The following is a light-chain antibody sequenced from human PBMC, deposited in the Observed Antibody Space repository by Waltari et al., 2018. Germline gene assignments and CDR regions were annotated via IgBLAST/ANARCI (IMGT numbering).Light chain of an antibody. CDR3: QQYYSIPWT. CDR1: QSVFYSNNKNY. Sequence: DIVMTQSPDSLPVSLGERAPIHCKSSQSVFYSNNKNYLAWYQQKAGQPPRLLIHWASTRDSGVPDRFSGSGSGTDFTLTISSLQAEDVAVYYCQQYYSIPWTFGQGTKVEIK. CDR2: WAS. V-gene: IGKV4-1*01. J-gene: IGKJ1*01.